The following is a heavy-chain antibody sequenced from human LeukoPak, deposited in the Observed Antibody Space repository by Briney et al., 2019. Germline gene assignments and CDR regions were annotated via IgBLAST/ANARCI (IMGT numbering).Heavy chain of an antibody. CDR2: INHSGST. J-gene: IGHJ4*02. V-gene: IGHV4-34*01. CDR3: ARDRAVQGLKGYYFDY. D-gene: IGHD3-10*01. CDR1: GGSFSGYY. Sequence: PSETLSLTCAVYGGSFSGYYWSWIRQPPGKGLGWIGEINHSGSTNYNPSLKSRVTISVDTSKNQFSLKLSSVTAADTAVYYCARDRAVQGLKGYYFDYWGQGIQVIVSS.